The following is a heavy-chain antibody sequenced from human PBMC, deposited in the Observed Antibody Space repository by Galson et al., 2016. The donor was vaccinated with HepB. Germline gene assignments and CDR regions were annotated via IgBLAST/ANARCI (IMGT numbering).Heavy chain of an antibody. CDR2: ISGTGYI. V-gene: IGHV3-23*01. CDR3: AKNGVYYDPLTVHFDY. Sequence: SLRLSCAASGFTFRAYAMNWVRQAPGKGLEWVSSISGTGYIYYADPVQGRFTISRDVSKHPVYLQMDSLRAEDPAVYYCAKNGVYYDPLTVHFDYWGQGTPVTVSS. D-gene: IGHD3-9*01. CDR1: GFTFRAYA. J-gene: IGHJ4*02.